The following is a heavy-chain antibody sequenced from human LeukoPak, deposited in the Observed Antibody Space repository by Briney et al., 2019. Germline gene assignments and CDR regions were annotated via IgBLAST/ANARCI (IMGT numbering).Heavy chain of an antibody. D-gene: IGHD4-17*01. CDR1: GYTFTSYA. V-gene: IGHV1-18*01. J-gene: IGHJ6*03. CDR2: IITYNGNT. Sequence: GSSVKVSCKTSGYTFTSYAISWVRQAPGQGLEWMGWIITYNGNTYYSQKLQGGVTMTTDTSTSTAYMELRSLRSDDTAVYFCAKTTVTSEEYFYYYMDVWGKGTRSPSP. CDR3: AKTTVTSEEYFYYYMDV.